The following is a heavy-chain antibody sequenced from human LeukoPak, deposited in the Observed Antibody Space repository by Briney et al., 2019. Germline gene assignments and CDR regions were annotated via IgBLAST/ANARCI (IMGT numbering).Heavy chain of an antibody. CDR2: LYHSGST. D-gene: IGHD1-14*01. CDR1: GGSISSSNW. V-gene: IGHV4-4*02. Sequence: RPSETLSLTCAVSGGSISSSNWWRWVRPPPGKGLEWIGELYHSGSTNYNPSLKSRVTISVDKSKNQFSLNLSSVPAADTAVYYCARTGTEPHWYFDLWGRGTLVTVSS. CDR3: ARTGTEPHWYFDL. J-gene: IGHJ2*01.